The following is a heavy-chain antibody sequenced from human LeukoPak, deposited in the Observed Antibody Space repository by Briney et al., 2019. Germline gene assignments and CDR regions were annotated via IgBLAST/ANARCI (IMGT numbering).Heavy chain of an antibody. V-gene: IGHV4-39*07. D-gene: IGHD2-15*01. CDR1: GGSISSSSYY. CDR3: ARVRCSGGSCPYYYYYYYMDV. Sequence: SETLSLTCTVSGGSISSSSYYWGWIRQPPGKGLKWIGSIYYSGSTYYNPSLQSRVTISIDTSKNQFSLKLRFVTAADTAVYYCARVRCSGGSCPYYYYYYYMDVWGKGTTVTVSS. J-gene: IGHJ6*03. CDR2: IYYSGST.